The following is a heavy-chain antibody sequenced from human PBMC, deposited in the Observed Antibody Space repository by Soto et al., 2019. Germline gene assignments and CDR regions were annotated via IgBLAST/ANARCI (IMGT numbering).Heavy chain of an antibody. D-gene: IGHD6-19*01. CDR1: GYTFSRYG. CDR2: ISAYNGKT. CDR3: ARDYPISSGWYRCDY. J-gene: IGHJ4*02. V-gene: IGHV1-18*01. Sequence: ASVKVSCKAAGYTFSRYGISWVRQAPGQGLEWMGWISAYNGKTNYAQKLQGRVTMTTDTSTSTAYMELRSLRSDDTAVYYCARDYPISSGWYRCDYWGQGTLVTVSS.